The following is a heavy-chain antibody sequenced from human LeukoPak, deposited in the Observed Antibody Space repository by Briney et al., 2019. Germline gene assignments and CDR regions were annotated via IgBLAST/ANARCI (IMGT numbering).Heavy chain of an antibody. D-gene: IGHD5-18*01. CDR3: ARDSYGEGFDP. CDR2: INHSGST. V-gene: IGHV4-34*01. CDR1: GGSFSGYY. J-gene: IGHJ5*02. Sequence: SETLSLTCAVYGGSFSGYYWSWIRQPPGKGLEWIGEINHSGSTNYNPSLKSRVNISVDTSKNQFSLKLSSVTAADTAVYYCARDSYGEGFDPWGQGTLVTVSS.